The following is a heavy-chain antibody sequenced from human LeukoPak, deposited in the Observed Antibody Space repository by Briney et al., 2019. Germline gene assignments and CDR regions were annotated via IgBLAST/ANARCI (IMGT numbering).Heavy chain of an antibody. CDR2: ISFDGSNK. CDR1: GFTFNSYS. J-gene: IGHJ4*02. V-gene: IGHV3-30-3*01. CDR3: ARIVTSGYGQYYFDY. D-gene: IGHD5-18*01. Sequence: GGSLRPSCGASGFTFNSYSMHWVRQAPGKGLEWVAFISFDGSNKYYADSVKGRFTISRDNAKDSLYLQMNSLRAEDTAVYYCARIVTSGYGQYYFDYWGQGTLVTVSS.